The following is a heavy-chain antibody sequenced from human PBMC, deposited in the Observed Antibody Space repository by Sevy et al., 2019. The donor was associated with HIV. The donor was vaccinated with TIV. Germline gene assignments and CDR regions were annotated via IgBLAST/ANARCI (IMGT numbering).Heavy chain of an antibody. J-gene: IGHJ4*02. Sequence: GGSLRLSCAASGITFNNYAMNWVRQAPGKGLDWVSTIFGSGGTTYYADSVKGRFTISRDNVKNTVFLYMNSLRTDDTALYYCARGIGSSGGLWGQGTLVTVSS. D-gene: IGHD6-6*01. V-gene: IGHV3-23*01. CDR3: ARGIGSSGGL. CDR1: GITFNNYA. CDR2: IFGSGGTT.